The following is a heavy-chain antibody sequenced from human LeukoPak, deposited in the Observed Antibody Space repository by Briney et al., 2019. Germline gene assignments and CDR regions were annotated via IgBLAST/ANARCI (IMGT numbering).Heavy chain of an antibody. CDR3: ARDLPNLDDILTRRRYYYYGMDV. CDR2: IYSGGST. J-gene: IGHJ6*02. D-gene: IGHD3-9*01. V-gene: IGHV3-66*01. Sequence: GGSLRLSCAASGFTVSSNYMSWVRQAPGKGLEWVSVIYSGGSTYYADSVKGRFTISRDNSKNTLYLQMNSLRAEDTAVYYCARDLPNLDDILTRRRYYYYGMDVWGQGTTVTASS. CDR1: GFTVSSNY.